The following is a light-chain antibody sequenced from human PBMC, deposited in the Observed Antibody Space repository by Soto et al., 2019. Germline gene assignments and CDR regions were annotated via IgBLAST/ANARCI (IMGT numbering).Light chain of an antibody. V-gene: IGLV2-23*02. CDR3: CSHVGGSSPQWV. J-gene: IGLJ3*02. CDR2: EVN. Sequence: QSALTQPASVSGSPGQSIPISCTGTSNDVGGYNLVSWFQQHPGKAPKIMISEVNKRPSGVSNRFSGSKSANTASLTISGLQAEDEADYYCCSHVGGSSPQWVFGGGTKLTVL. CDR1: SNDVGGYNL.